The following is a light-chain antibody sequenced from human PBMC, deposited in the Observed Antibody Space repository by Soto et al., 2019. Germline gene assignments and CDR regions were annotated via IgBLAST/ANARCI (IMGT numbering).Light chain of an antibody. Sequence: CRASQSVSSNLAWYQQKPGQAPRLLIYGASTRATGIPDRFSCSGSGTAFALGMSSRESGYIAVYYYEHPCTAPMTFGQGTRLEIK. CDR2: GAS. V-gene: IGKV3-15*01. J-gene: IGKJ5*01. CDR3: EHPCTAPMT. CDR1: QSVSSN.